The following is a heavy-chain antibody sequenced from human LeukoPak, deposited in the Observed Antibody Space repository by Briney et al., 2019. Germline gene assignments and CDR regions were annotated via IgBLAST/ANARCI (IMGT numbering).Heavy chain of an antibody. V-gene: IGHV4-31*03. J-gene: IGHJ5*02. CDR1: GGSISSGGYY. Sequence: PSETLSLTCTVSGGSISSGGYYWSWIRQHPGKGLEWIGYIYYSGSTYYNPSLKSRVTISVDTSKNQFSLKLSSVTAADTAVYYCARGSITMVRGVIAWFDPWGQGTLVTVSS. CDR3: ARGSITMVRGVIAWFDP. CDR2: IYYSGST. D-gene: IGHD3-10*01.